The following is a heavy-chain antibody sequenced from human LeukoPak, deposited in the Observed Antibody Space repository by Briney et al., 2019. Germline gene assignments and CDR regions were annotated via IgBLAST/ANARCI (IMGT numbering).Heavy chain of an antibody. CDR2: INPSAGTT. Sequence: ASVKVSCKASGYTFTTYFMHWVRQAPGQGLEWMGIINPSAGTTTYAQKFQGRVTMTRDTSATTVYMELRSLRSDDTAMYYCVREGVIAGTPKFDYWGQGTLDTVSS. V-gene: IGHV1-46*01. D-gene: IGHD1-26*01. CDR3: VREGVIAGTPKFDY. CDR1: GYTFTTYF. J-gene: IGHJ4*02.